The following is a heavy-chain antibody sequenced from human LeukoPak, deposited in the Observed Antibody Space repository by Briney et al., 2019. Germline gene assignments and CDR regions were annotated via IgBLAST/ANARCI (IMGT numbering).Heavy chain of an antibody. CDR3: AKSPVPAAMVPPDV. CDR2: ISWSSGSI. Sequence: PGGSLRLSCAASGVTLGDYAMHWVRQAPGKGLEWVAGISWSSGSIGYADSVKGRFTISRDNAKNSLYLQMNSLRAEDTALYYCAKSPVPAAMVPPDVWGQGTTVTVSS. J-gene: IGHJ6*02. D-gene: IGHD2-2*01. CDR1: GVTLGDYA. V-gene: IGHV3-9*01.